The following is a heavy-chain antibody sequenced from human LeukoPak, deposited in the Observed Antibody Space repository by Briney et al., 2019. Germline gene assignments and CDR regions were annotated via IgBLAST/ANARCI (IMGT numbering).Heavy chain of an antibody. Sequence: ASVKVSCKASGYTFTGYYMHWVRQAPGQGLEWMGWINPNSGGTNYAQKFQGRVTMTRDTSISTAYMELSRLRSDDTAVYYCARDCGGDIVVVPAADYWGQGTLVTVSS. CDR2: INPNSGGT. CDR3: ARDCGGDIVVVPAADY. D-gene: IGHD2-2*01. J-gene: IGHJ4*02. V-gene: IGHV1-2*02. CDR1: GYTFTGYY.